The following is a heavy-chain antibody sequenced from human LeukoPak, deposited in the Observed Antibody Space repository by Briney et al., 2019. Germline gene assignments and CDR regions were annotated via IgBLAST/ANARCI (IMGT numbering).Heavy chain of an antibody. V-gene: IGHV3-23*01. J-gene: IGHJ5*02. Sequence: GGSLRLSCAASGFTFSSYAMSWVRQAPGKGLEWVSAISGSGGSTYYADSVKGRFTISRDNSKNTLYLQMNSLRAEDTAVYYCAKDPHPSPYSSPSNWFDPWGQGTLVTVSS. D-gene: IGHD6-13*01. CDR2: ISGSGGST. CDR3: AKDPHPSPYSSPSNWFDP. CDR1: GFTFSSYA.